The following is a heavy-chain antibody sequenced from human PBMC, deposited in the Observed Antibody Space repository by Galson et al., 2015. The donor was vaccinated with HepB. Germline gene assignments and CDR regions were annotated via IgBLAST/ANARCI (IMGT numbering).Heavy chain of an antibody. V-gene: IGHV1-18*01. CDR2: INPYNRDT. D-gene: IGHD2-15*01. CDR3: ARGAIVAVGGGTQNNWFDP. Sequence: SVKVSCKASGYTFSTYSITWVRQAPGQGLEWMGWINPYNRDTNYTRKLQGRVTMTTDTLASTAYMELRSLRSDDTAVYYCARGAIVAVGGGTQNNWFDPWVQGTLVTVSS. CDR1: GYTFSTYS. J-gene: IGHJ5*02.